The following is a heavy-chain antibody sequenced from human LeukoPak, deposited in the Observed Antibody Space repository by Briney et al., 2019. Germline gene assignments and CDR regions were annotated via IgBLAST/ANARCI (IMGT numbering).Heavy chain of an antibody. CDR1: GGSISSGSYY. D-gene: IGHD2-15*01. V-gene: IGHV4-61*02. Sequence: SEALSLTCTVSGGSISSGSYYWSWIRQPAGKGLEWIGRIFTSGGTNYNPSLKSRVTISVDTSKNQFSLKLNSVTAADAAVYYCAREESGYCDGGSCPYYFDYWGQGTLVTVSS. CDR2: IFTSGGT. CDR3: AREESGYCDGGSCPYYFDY. J-gene: IGHJ4*02.